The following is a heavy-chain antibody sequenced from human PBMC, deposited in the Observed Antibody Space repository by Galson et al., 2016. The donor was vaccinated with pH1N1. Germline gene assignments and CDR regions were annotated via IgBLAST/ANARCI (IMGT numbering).Heavy chain of an antibody. CDR1: GDSVSSNSAT. Sequence: CAISGDSVSSNSATWNWIRQSPSRGLEWLGRTYYRSKWYNDYAESVKSRIIISPDTSKNQLPLQLNSVTPADTAVYYCARGVIDYDFWSGYQDHAAFDTWGQGTMVIVSS. D-gene: IGHD3-3*01. CDR3: ARGVIDYDFWSGYQDHAAFDT. V-gene: IGHV6-1*01. CDR2: TYYRSKWYN. J-gene: IGHJ3*02.